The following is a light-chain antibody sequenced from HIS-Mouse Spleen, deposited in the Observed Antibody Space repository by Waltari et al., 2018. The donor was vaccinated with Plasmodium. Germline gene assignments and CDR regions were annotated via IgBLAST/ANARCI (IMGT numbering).Light chain of an antibody. V-gene: IGLV2-23*01. Sequence: QSALTQPPSVSGPPGQSTTISFSGTIRDVGSCHLVSWYQPHPGNAPTLMIYEGSKRPSGVSNRFSGSKSGNTASLTISGLQAEDEADYYCCSYAGSRMVFGGGTKLTVL. J-gene: IGLJ2*01. CDR3: CSYAGSRMV. CDR1: IRDVGSCHL. CDR2: EGS.